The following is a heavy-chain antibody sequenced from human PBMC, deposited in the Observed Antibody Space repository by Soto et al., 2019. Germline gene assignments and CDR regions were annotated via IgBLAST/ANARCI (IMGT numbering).Heavy chain of an antibody. CDR2: INSDGSST. J-gene: IGHJ5*02. CDR3: ARGFRGIAAAGTVWFDP. CDR1: GFTFSSYW. V-gene: IGHV3-74*01. D-gene: IGHD6-13*01. Sequence: GGSLRLSCAASGFTFSSYWMHWVRQAPGKGLVWVSRINSDGSSTSYADSVKGRSTISRDNAKNTLYLQMNSLRAEDTAVYYCARGFRGIAAAGTVWFDPWGQGTLVTVSS.